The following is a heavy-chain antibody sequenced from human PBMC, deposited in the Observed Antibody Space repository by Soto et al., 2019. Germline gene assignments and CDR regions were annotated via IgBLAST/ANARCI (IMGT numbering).Heavy chain of an antibody. Sequence: SLRLSCVASGFSFSNYGMHWVRQAPGKGLEWVAFVSSDGNNKYYAESVKGRFTISRDNAKNMLYLQVDRLTVDDTAVYYCAKDRVIQLLPIWPDPWGRGTLVTVSS. CDR3: AKDRVIQLLPIWPDP. V-gene: IGHV3-30*18. D-gene: IGHD2-2*01. CDR1: GFSFSNYG. CDR2: VSSDGNNK. J-gene: IGHJ5*02.